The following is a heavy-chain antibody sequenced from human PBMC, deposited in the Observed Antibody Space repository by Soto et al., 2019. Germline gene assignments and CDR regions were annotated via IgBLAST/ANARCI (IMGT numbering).Heavy chain of an antibody. V-gene: IGHV3-74*01. J-gene: IGHJ4*01. CDR1: GFTFSSYW. CDR2: INSDGSST. D-gene: IGHD3-10*01. CDR3: ARGGITMVRGVIITYYFDY. Sequence: GGSLRLSCAASGFTFSSYWMHWVRQAPGKGLVWVSRINSDGSSTSYADSVKGRFTISRDNAKNTLYLQMNSLRAEDTAVYYCARGGITMVRGVIITYYFDYWGHGTLVTVSS.